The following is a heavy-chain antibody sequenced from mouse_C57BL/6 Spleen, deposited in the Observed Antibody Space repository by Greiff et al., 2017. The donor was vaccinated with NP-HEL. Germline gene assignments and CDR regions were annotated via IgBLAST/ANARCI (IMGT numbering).Heavy chain of an antibody. CDR3: ARNSPSMVTGAMDY. Sequence: VQRVESGPGLVQPSQDLSITCTVSGFSLTSYGVHWVRQSPGKGLEWLGVIWSGGSTDYNAAFISRLSISKDNSKSQVFFKMNSLQADDTAIYYCARNSPSMVTGAMDYWGQGTSVTVSS. V-gene: IGHV2-2*01. CDR1: GFSLTSYG. J-gene: IGHJ4*01. D-gene: IGHD2-2*01. CDR2: IWSGGST.